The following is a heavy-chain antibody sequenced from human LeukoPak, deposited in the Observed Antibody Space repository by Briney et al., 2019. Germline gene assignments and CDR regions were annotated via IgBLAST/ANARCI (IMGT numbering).Heavy chain of an antibody. D-gene: IGHD3-9*01. J-gene: IGHJ1*01. Sequence: PGRTLRLSCAASGFTFSSYVMHWVRQAPGKGLEWVAVISYDGSNKYYAGSVKGRFTISRDNSKNTLYLQMNSLRAEDTAVYYCAKDLPGITIFGSFQHWGQGTLVTVSS. CDR2: ISYDGSNK. V-gene: IGHV3-30*18. CDR3: AKDLPGITIFGSFQH. CDR1: GFTFSSYV.